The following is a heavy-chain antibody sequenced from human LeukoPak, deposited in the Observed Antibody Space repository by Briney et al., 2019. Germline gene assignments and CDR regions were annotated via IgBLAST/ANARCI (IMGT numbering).Heavy chain of an antibody. CDR1: GFTFSDYY. J-gene: IGHJ4*02. V-gene: IGHV3-11*06. CDR2: ISSSSSYT. Sequence: SGGSLRLSCAASGFTFSDYYMSWIRQAPGKGLEWVSYISSSSSYTNYADSAKGRFTISRDNAKNSLYLQMNSLRAEDTAVYYCARDQDTAMVTYFDYWGQGTLVTVSS. D-gene: IGHD5-18*01. CDR3: ARDQDTAMVTYFDY.